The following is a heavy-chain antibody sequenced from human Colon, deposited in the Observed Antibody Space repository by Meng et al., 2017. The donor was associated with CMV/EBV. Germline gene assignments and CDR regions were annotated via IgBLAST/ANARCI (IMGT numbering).Heavy chain of an antibody. D-gene: IGHD6-6*01. CDR3: IRETTGSSSSY. Sequence: QLQESGPGLVSPSETLSLTCTVSGGSISSSSYYWAWLRHPPGKGLEWIGSIFYTGTTYYKPSLKSRVTISVDTSKNQFSLKLSSVTAADTSVYYCIRETTGSSSSYWGQGTLVTVSS. V-gene: IGHV4-39*07. J-gene: IGHJ4*02. CDR1: GGSISSSSYY. CDR2: IFYTGTT.